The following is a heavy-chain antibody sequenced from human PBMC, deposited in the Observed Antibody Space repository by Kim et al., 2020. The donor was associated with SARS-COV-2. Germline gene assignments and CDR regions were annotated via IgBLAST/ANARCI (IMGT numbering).Heavy chain of an antibody. D-gene: IGHD5-12*01. Sequence: GQKFQGRVTITADESTSTAYMELSSLGSEDTAVYYCASSGGYDLGDYFDYWGQGTLVTVSS. CDR3: ASSGGYDLGDYFDY. V-gene: IGHV1-69*01. J-gene: IGHJ4*02.